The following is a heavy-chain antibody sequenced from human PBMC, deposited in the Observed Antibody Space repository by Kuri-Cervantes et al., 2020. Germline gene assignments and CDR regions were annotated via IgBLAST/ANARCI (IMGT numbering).Heavy chain of an antibody. CDR2: ISWNSGSI. Sequence: GGSLRLSCAASGFTFDDYAMHWVRQAPGRGLEWVSGISWNSGSIGYADSVKGRFTISRDNARNSLYLQMNSLRAEDTAVYYCTRFIDGFVRYWGQGILVTVSS. CDR1: GFTFDDYA. V-gene: IGHV3-9*01. CDR3: TRFIDGFVRY. J-gene: IGHJ4*02. D-gene: IGHD5-24*01.